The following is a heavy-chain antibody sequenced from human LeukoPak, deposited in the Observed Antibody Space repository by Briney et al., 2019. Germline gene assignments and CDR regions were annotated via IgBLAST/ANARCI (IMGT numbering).Heavy chain of an antibody. CDR2: IIPIFGTA. D-gene: IGHD6-13*01. J-gene: IGHJ3*02. CDR1: GGTFSSYA. CDR3: AGPSPSSSWYHRAFDI. Sequence: SVKVSCKASGGTFSSYAISWVRQAPGQGLEWMGGIIPIFGTANYAQKFQGRVTITADEFTSTAYMELSSLRSEDTAVYYCAGPSPSSSWYHRAFDIWGQGTMVTVSS. V-gene: IGHV1-69*13.